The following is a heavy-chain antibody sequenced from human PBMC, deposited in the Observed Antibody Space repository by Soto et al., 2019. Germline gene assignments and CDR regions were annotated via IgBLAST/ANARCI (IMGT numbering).Heavy chain of an antibody. CDR2: IKQAGSEK. V-gene: IGHV3-7*01. D-gene: IGHD6-25*01. CDR1: GFTFSAYW. J-gene: IGHJ4*02. Sequence: EVQLVESGGGLVQTGGSLRLSCAASGFTFSAYWMSWVRQAPGKGLGWVANIKQAGSEKYYVDSVNGRFIISRDDAKNSLFLQVNSLRVEDTAVYYCAREKRANGYFDYWGQGTLVTVSS. CDR3: AREKRANGYFDY.